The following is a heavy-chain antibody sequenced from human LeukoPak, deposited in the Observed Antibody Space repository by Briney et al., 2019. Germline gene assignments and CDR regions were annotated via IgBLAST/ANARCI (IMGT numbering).Heavy chain of an antibody. CDR3: AKQGNPGSYYRDRFSSWFDP. J-gene: IGHJ5*02. V-gene: IGHV3-9*03. CDR2: ISWNSGSI. Sequence: GGSLRLSCAASGFTFDDYAMHWVRHAPGKGLEWVSGISWNSGSIGYADSAKGRFTISRDNAKNSLYLQMNSLRAEDMALYYCAKQGNPGSYYRDRFSSWFDPWGQGTLVTVSS. CDR1: GFTFDDYA. D-gene: IGHD3-10*01.